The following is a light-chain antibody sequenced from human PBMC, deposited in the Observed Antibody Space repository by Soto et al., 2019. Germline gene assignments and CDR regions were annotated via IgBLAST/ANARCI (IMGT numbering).Light chain of an antibody. V-gene: IGKV3-20*01. CDR1: QFVSSPY. CDR3: QQYGISSYT. CDR2: AAS. J-gene: IGKJ2*01. Sequence: EIVLTQSPGTLSLSPGERATLSCRASQFVSSPYLAWYQQKPGQAPRLLIYAASSRAAGIPDRFSGSGSGTDFTLTISRLEPEDLAVYYCQQYGISSYTFGQGTKLEI.